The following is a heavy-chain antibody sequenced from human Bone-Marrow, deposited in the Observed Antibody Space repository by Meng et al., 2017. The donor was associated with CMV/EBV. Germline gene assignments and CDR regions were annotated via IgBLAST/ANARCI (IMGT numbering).Heavy chain of an antibody. CDR3: ARITHCSSTSCYHFDP. Sequence: GGSLRLSCAASGFTFSNHWMTWVRQAPGRGLEWVANLNQDGSVKYYGDSVKGRFTISRYNAKSSLYLQMSSLGAEDTAVYYCARITHCSSTSCYHFDPWGRGTLVTVSS. CDR1: GFTFSNHW. D-gene: IGHD2-2*01. CDR2: LNQDGSVK. V-gene: IGHV3-7*01. J-gene: IGHJ5*02.